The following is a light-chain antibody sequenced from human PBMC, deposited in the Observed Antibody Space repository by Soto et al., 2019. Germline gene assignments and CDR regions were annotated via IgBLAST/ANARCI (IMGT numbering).Light chain of an antibody. CDR2: GAS. Sequence: DIVMTQDPATLYVSPWERATLSCRASQSVGSNLAWYQQKPGQAPRLLIYGASTRATGIPARISGSGSGIEFTLTISRLQYEDFAVYYCQQYNNWPLTFGGGTKVEIK. CDR3: QQYNNWPLT. J-gene: IGKJ4*01. CDR1: QSVGSN. V-gene: IGKV3-15*01.